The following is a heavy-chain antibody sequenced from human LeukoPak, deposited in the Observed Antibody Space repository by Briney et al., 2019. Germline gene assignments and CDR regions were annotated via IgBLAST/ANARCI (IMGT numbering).Heavy chain of an antibody. J-gene: IGHJ5*02. D-gene: IGHD6-13*01. CDR1: GFTFSSYA. Sequence: GGSLRLSCAASGFTFSSYAMSWVRQAPGKGLEWVSAISGSGGSTYYADSVKGRFTISRDNSKNTLYLQMSSLRAEDTAVYYCAKDQVSSWYNWFDPWGQGTLVTVSS. V-gene: IGHV3-23*01. CDR2: ISGSGGST. CDR3: AKDQVSSWYNWFDP.